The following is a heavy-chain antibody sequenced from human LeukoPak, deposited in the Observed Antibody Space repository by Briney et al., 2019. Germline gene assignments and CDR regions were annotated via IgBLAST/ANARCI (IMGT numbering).Heavy chain of an antibody. J-gene: IGHJ5*02. D-gene: IGHD1-1*01. V-gene: IGHV4-38-2*02. CDR2: IYHGGST. Sequence: SSETLSLTCTVSGYSISSGYYWGWIRQPPGKGLEWIGSIYHGGSTYYNPSLKSRVTMSVDTSKNQFSLKLSSVTAADTAAYYCARDPGTPNWFDPWGQGTLVTVSS. CDR3: ARDPGTPNWFDP. CDR1: GYSISSGYY.